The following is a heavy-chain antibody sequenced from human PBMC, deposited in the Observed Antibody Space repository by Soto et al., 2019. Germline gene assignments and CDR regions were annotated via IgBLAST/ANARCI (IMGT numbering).Heavy chain of an antibody. CDR3: ARLRIAVAGTLDY. J-gene: IGHJ4*02. Sequence: QLQLQESGPGLVKPSETLSLTCTVSGGSISSSSYYWGWIRQPPGKGLEWIGSIYYSGSTYYNPSLKSRVTISVDTSKNQFSLKLSSVTAADTAVHYCARLRIAVAGTLDYWGQGTLVTVSS. CDR2: IYYSGST. CDR1: GGSISSSSYY. V-gene: IGHV4-39*01. D-gene: IGHD6-19*01.